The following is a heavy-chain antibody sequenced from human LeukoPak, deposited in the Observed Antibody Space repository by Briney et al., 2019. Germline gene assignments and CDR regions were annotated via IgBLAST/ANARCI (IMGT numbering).Heavy chain of an antibody. CDR2: IIPILGIA. J-gene: IGHJ5*02. D-gene: IGHD2-2*01. Sequence: SVKVSCKASGGTFSSYAISWVRQAPGQGLEWMGRIIPILGIANYAQKFQGRVTITADKSTSTAYMELSSLRSEDTAVYYCARGGYCSSTSCHPRGKKFDPWGQGTLVTVSS. CDR3: ARGGYCSSTSCHPRGKKFDP. CDR1: GGTFSSYA. V-gene: IGHV1-69*04.